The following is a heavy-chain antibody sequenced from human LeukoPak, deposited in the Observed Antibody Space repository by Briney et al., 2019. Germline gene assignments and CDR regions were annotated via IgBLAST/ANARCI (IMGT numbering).Heavy chain of an antibody. V-gene: IGHV4-4*02. J-gene: IGHJ4*02. CDR2: IYHSGST. Sequence: SGTLSLTCAASGGSISSSNWWSWVRQPPGKGLEWIGEIYHSGSTNYNPSLKSRVTISVDKSKNQFSLKLSSVTAADTAVYYCARLRLLSFGDYFDYWGQGTLVTISS. CDR1: GGSISSSNW. CDR3: ARLRLLSFGDYFDY. D-gene: IGHD5-12*01.